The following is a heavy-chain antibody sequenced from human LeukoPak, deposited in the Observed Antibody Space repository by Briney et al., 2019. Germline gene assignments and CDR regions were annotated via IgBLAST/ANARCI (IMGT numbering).Heavy chain of an antibody. V-gene: IGHV3-21*04. D-gene: IGHD3-3*01. CDR1: GFTFSSYS. Sequence: GGSLRLSCAASGFTFSSYSMNWVRQAPGKGLEWVSSISSSSSYIYYADSVKGRFTISRDNSKNTLYLQMNSLRAEDTAVYYCAKLSSRITIFGVVQFDYWGQGTLVTVSS. J-gene: IGHJ4*02. CDR3: AKLSSRITIFGVVQFDY. CDR2: ISSSSSYI.